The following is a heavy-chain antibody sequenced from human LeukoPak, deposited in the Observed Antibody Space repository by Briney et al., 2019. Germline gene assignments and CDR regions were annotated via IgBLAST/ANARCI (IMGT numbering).Heavy chain of an antibody. CDR3: ARESCSGGSCYSGNFDP. D-gene: IGHD2-15*01. CDR1: GFTFSSYA. V-gene: IGHV3-30*04. CDR2: ISYDGSNK. J-gene: IGHJ5*02. Sequence: GGSLRLSCAASGFTFSSYAMHWVRQAPGKGLEWVAVISYDGSNKYYADSVKGRFTISRDNSKSTLYLQMNSLRAEDTAVYYCARESCSGGSCYSGNFDPWGQGTLVTVSS.